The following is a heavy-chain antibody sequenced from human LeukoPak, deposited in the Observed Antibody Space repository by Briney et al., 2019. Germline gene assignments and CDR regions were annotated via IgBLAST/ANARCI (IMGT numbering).Heavy chain of an antibody. CDR2: INAGNGNT. CDR1: GYTFTSYA. CDR3: ARNGLAQWELLSY. D-gene: IGHD1-26*01. Sequence: ALVKVSCKASGYTFTSYAMHWVRQAPGQRLEWMGWINAGNGNTKYSQKFQGRVTITRDTSASTAYMELSSLRSEDTAVYYCARNGLAQWELLSYWGQGTLVTVSS. V-gene: IGHV1-3*01. J-gene: IGHJ4*02.